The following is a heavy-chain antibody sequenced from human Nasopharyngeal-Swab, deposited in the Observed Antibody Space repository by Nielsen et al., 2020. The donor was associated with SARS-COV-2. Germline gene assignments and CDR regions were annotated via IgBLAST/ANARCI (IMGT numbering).Heavy chain of an antibody. CDR3: TRDNEGDGYYDYIWGTHRPYY. Sequence: GESLKISCAASGFTFSTYSMNWVRQAPGKGLEWVSSISRSSSYIYYRDSVKGRFTISRDNAKNSLYLQMSNLRAEDTAVYFCTRDNEGDGYYDYIWGTHRPYYWGQGTLVTVSS. V-gene: IGHV3-21*01. J-gene: IGHJ4*02. D-gene: IGHD3-16*02. CDR2: ISRSSSYI. CDR1: GFTFSTYS.